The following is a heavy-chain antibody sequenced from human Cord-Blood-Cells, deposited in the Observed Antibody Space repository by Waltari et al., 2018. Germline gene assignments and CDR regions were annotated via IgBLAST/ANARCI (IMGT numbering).Heavy chain of an antibody. CDR1: GSTLTELS. Sequence: QVQLVQSGAEVKKPGASVKVSCKVYGSTLTELSMHWVRQAPGKGLEWMGGFDPEDGETIYAQKFQGRVTMTEDTSTDTAYMELSSLRSEDTAVYYCATWLGDSSGYSLDYWGQGTLVTVSS. CDR3: ATWLGDSSGYSLDY. D-gene: IGHD3-22*01. V-gene: IGHV1-24*01. J-gene: IGHJ4*02. CDR2: FDPEDGET.